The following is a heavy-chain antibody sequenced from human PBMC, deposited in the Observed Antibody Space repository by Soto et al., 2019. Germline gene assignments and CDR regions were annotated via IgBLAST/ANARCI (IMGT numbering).Heavy chain of an antibody. CDR3: ARDRTSIAAAGLDY. J-gene: IGHJ4*02. CDR1: GFTFSSYA. D-gene: IGHD6-13*01. CDR2: ISYDGTNK. V-gene: IGHV3-30-3*01. Sequence: QVQLVESGGGVVQPGRSLRLSCAASGFTFSSYAMHWVRQAPGKGLDWVAVISYDGTNKYYADSVKGRFTSSRDNSRHKRYLQMNSLGGEDTAVYYCARDRTSIAAAGLDYWGRGILVTVSS.